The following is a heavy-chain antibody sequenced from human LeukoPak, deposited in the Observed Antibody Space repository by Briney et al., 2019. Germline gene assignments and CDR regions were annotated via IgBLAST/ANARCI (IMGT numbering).Heavy chain of an antibody. CDR1: GGTFSIFA. D-gene: IGHD2-2*02. CDR3: ARDGGYCSSASCYKYFDY. V-gene: IGHV1-69*10. CDR2: IIPIFGIA. J-gene: IGHJ4*02. Sequence: GASVKVSCKASGGTFSIFAISWVRQAPGQGLEWMGGIIPIFGIANYAQKFQDRVTNTADRSTSTAYMELSSLRSEDTAVYYCARDGGYCSSASCYKYFDYWGQGTLVTVSS.